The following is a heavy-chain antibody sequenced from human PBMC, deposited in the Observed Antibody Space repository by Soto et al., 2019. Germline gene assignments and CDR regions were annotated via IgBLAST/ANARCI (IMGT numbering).Heavy chain of an antibody. Sequence: QVQLQESGPGPVKPSETLSLTCSVSGDSISSYYWNWIRQPPGKGLEWIGYFSYSGTTNYNPSLKSRVTISADTSKNQFFLKLSSVTAADTAVYYCGRHLFSDVWGQGTTVTVSS. J-gene: IGHJ6*02. CDR2: FSYSGTT. V-gene: IGHV4-59*08. D-gene: IGHD2-21*01. CDR3: GRHLFSDV. CDR1: GDSISSYY.